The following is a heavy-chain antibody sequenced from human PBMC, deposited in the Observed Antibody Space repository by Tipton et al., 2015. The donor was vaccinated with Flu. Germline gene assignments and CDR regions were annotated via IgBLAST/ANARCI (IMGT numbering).Heavy chain of an antibody. CDR1: GGPISSGNYY. CDR2: IHYAGNT. V-gene: IGHV4-31*03. CDR3: ARHFSSGYDGWFDS. J-gene: IGHJ5*01. Sequence: TLSLTCTVSGGPISSGNYYWSWIRQHPGKGLEWIGYIHYAGNTRYNPSLKSRVDISIDSSMTQFSLRLISVTAADSATYHCARHFSSGYDGWFDSWGQGILVTVSS. D-gene: IGHD5-12*01.